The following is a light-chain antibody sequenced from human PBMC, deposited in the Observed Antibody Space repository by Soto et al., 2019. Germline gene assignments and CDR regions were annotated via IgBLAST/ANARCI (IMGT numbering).Light chain of an antibody. CDR2: DVT. V-gene: IGLV2-14*01. CDR3: SSYTSSSSYV. CDR1: SSDVGGYKY. Sequence: QSVLTQPASVSGSPGQSTTISCTGTSSDVGGYKYVSWYQQHPDKAPKLIIYDVTNRPSGISNRFSGSKSGNTASLTISGLQAEDEADYYCSSYTSSSSYVFGNGTKVTVL. J-gene: IGLJ1*01.